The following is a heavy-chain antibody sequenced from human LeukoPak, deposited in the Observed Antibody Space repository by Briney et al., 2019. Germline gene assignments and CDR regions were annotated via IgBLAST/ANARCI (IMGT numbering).Heavy chain of an antibody. Sequence: GGALRLSCVGSGFTLSSYWMSWVRQAPGKGLEWVANIKQDGSDKYYVDSVKGRFTISRDNAKNSLYLQINSLRAEDTAVYYCARKTVVGSYFDYWGQGTPVTVSS. CDR2: IKQDGSDK. D-gene: IGHD4-23*01. CDR3: ARKTVVGSYFDY. J-gene: IGHJ4*02. CDR1: GFTLSSYW. V-gene: IGHV3-7*03.